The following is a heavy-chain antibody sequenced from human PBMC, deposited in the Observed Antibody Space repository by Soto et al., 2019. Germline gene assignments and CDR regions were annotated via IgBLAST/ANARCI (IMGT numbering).Heavy chain of an antibody. J-gene: IGHJ4*02. CDR2: IFYTGST. V-gene: IGHV4-30-4*01. CDR3: ARHWGDYPYYFDY. Sequence: NPSETLSLTCTVSGGSISSGDYYWSWIRQPPGKGLEWIGYIFYTGSTFYNPSLKSRVTISVDTSKNQFSLKLSSVTAADTAVYYCARHWGDYPYYFDYWGQGTLVTVSS. CDR1: GGSISSGDYY. D-gene: IGHD4-17*01.